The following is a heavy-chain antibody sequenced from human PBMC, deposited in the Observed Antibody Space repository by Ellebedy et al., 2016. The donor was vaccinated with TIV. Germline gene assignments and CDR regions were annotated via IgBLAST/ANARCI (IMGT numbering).Heavy chain of an antibody. V-gene: IGHV3-9*01. CDR2: ISWNSGSI. CDR3: AKDIGYGGFDY. Sequence: PGGSLRLSCAASGFTFDDYAMHWVRQAPGKGLEWVSGISWNSGSIGYADSVKGRFTISRDNAKNSLYLQMNSRRAEETALYYCAKDIGYGGFDYWGQGTLVTVSS. J-gene: IGHJ4*02. CDR1: GFTFDDYA. D-gene: IGHD1-1*01.